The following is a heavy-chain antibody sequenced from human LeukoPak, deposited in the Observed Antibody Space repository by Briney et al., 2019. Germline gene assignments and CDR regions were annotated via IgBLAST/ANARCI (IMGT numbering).Heavy chain of an antibody. Sequence: PGTSLRLSCAASGFTFSSYAIHWVRQAPGKGLEWVAVISYDGSNKYYADSVKGRFTISRDNSKNTLYLQMNSLRAEDTAVYYCAKGELYSSSPYLNYWGQGTLVTVSS. CDR3: AKGELYSSSPYLNY. V-gene: IGHV3-30*04. CDR2: ISYDGSNK. J-gene: IGHJ4*02. CDR1: GFTFSSYA. D-gene: IGHD6-13*01.